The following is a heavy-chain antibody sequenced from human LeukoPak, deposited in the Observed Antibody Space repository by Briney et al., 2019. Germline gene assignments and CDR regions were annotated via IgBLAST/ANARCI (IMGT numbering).Heavy chain of an antibody. J-gene: IGHJ3*02. V-gene: IGHV1-69*05. CDR3: ARDGGYDFWSGYYNRNAFDI. Sequence: SVKVSCKASGYTFTSYGISWVRQAPGQGLEWMGWIIPIFGTANYAQKFQGRVTITTDESTSIAYMELSSLRSEDTAVYYCARDGGYDFWSGYYNRNAFDIWGQGTMVTVSS. D-gene: IGHD3-3*01. CDR1: GYTFTSYG. CDR2: IIPIFGTA.